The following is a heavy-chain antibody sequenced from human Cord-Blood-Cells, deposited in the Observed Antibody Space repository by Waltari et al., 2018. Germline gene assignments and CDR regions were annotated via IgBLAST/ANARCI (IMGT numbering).Heavy chain of an antibody. J-gene: IGHJ3*02. CDR1: GYTFTGYY. CDR2: INPNSGDT. D-gene: IGHD7-27*01. CDR3: ARANWGRGDAFDI. Sequence: QVQLVQSGAEVKKPGASVKVSCKASGYTFTGYYMHWVRQAPGQGLEWMGWINPNSGDTNYAQKFQGRVTMTRDTSISTAYMELSRLRSDDTAVYYCARANWGRGDAFDIWGQGTMVTVSS. V-gene: IGHV1-2*02.